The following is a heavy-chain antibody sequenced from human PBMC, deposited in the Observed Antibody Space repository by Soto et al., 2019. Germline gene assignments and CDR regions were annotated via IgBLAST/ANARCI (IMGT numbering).Heavy chain of an antibody. V-gene: IGHV6-1*01. J-gene: IGHJ3*01. Sequence: QIQLQQSGPGLVKPSQTLSLTCVISGDSVSTNSATWNWIRQSPSRGLEWLGRTYLRSKWYNEYKDSVKVTIASKTHTSKHLHSLPLLPIPPAATDVDFPASAAVAFDGLAPWGQETVPTGPS. CDR3: ASAAVAFDGLAP. CDR1: GDSVSTNSAT. CDR2: TYLRSKWYN. D-gene: IGHD3-16*01.